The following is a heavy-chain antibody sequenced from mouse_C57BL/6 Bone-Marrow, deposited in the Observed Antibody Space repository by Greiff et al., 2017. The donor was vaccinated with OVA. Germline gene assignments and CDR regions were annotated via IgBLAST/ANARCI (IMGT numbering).Heavy chain of an antibody. Sequence: QVQLKESGPGLVQPSQSLSITCTVSGFSLTSYGVHWVRQSPGKGLEWLGVIWSGGSTDYNAAFISRLSISKDNSKSQVFFKMNSLRADDTAIYYCARELRSFFDYWGQGTTLTVSS. CDR1: GFSLTSYG. V-gene: IGHV2-2*01. CDR3: ARELRSFFDY. CDR2: IWSGGST. D-gene: IGHD1-1*01. J-gene: IGHJ2*01.